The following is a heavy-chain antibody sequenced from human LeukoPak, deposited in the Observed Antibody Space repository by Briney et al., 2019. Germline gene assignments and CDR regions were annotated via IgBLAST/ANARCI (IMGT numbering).Heavy chain of an antibody. Sequence: ASVTVSCKASGYTFTGYDINWVRQATGQGLEWMGWMNPNSGNTGYAQTFQGRVTMTRNTSISTAYMELSTLRSEDTAVYYCARALSGCVLCFDYWGQGSLVTVSS. J-gene: IGHJ4*02. CDR1: GYTFTGYD. D-gene: IGHD6-19*01. V-gene: IGHV1-8*01. CDR3: ARALSGCVLCFDY. CDR2: MNPNSGNT.